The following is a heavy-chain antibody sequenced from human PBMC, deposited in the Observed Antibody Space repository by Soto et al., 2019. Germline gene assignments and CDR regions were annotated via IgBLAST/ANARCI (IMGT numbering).Heavy chain of an antibody. CDR2: INPYNGDT. J-gene: IGHJ4*02. Sequence: QVQLVQSGAEVRKPGASMKVSCKASGYTFTNYDLHWVRQAPGQGLERLAWINPYNGDTVYGQKFLGRVTLTRDTSTTTAYLEMTSLTSADTATYFCARDFATLTKDEWGQGTLVTVSS. CDR3: ARDFATLTKDE. CDR1: GYTFTNYD. D-gene: IGHD3-9*01. V-gene: IGHV1-2*02.